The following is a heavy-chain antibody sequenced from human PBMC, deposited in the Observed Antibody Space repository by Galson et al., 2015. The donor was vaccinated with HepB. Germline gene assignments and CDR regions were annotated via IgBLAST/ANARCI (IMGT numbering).Heavy chain of an antibody. CDR1: GGSFSGYY. CDR3: ARGLYGGNDDSFDI. D-gene: IGHD4-23*01. Sequence: SETLSLTCAVYGGSFSGYYWSWIRQPPGKGLEWIGEINHSGSTNYNPSLKSRVTISVDTSKNQFSLKLSSVTAADTAVYYCARGLYGGNDDSFDIWGQGTMVTVSS. V-gene: IGHV4-34*01. CDR2: INHSGST. J-gene: IGHJ3*02.